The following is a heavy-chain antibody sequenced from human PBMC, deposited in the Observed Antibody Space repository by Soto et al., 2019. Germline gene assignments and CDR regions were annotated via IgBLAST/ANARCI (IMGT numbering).Heavy chain of an antibody. J-gene: IGHJ6*02. D-gene: IGHD3-3*01. V-gene: IGHV3-64D*08. CDR1: GFTFSSYA. CDR3: VNYGFWSGYFDYYYGMDV. CDR2: ISSNGGST. Sequence: GGSLRLSCSASGFTFSSYAMHWVRQAPGKGLEYVSAISSNGGSTYYADSVKGRFTISRDNSKNTLYLQMSSLRAEDTAVYYCVNYGFWSGYFDYYYGMDVWGQGTTVTVSS.